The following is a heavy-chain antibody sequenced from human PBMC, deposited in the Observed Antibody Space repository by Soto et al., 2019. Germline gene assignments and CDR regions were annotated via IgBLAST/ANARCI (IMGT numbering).Heavy chain of an antibody. Sequence: ASVKVSCKASGYTFTSHYIHWVRQAPGQGLEWMGIINPSGGGTSYAQKFQGRVTMTRETSTSTVYMELSSLRSEDTAVYYCARESTLAYWGQGTLVTVSS. CDR2: INPSGGGT. J-gene: IGHJ4*02. CDR3: ARESTLAY. V-gene: IGHV1-46*01. CDR1: GYTFTSHY.